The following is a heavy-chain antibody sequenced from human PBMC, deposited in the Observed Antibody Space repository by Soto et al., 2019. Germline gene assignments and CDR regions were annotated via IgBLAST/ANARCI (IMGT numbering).Heavy chain of an antibody. J-gene: IGHJ5*01. V-gene: IGHV3-7*03. CDR3: ERARGVDS. CDR2: IKADGSEK. CDR1: GFTFSNNW. Sequence: EVHLVESGGGLVQPGGSLRLSCAGSGFTFSNNWMNWVRQAPGKGLEWVANIKADGSEKYYVDSVKGRFTISRDNAKNSLYLQMNSLRAEDTAVYYCERARGVDSWGEGTLVTVSS. D-gene: IGHD3-16*01.